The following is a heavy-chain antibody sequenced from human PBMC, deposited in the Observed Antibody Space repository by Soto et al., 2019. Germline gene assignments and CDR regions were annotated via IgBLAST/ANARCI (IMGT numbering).Heavy chain of an antibody. J-gene: IGHJ6*02. CDR1: GGTFSTSA. CDR3: AKDKDRLQLGGNYYYILDV. CDR2: IMPVFATP. D-gene: IGHD1-1*01. V-gene: IGHV1-69*12. Sequence: QVQLVQSGAEVKKPGSSVKVSCKASGGTFSTSAISWVRQAPGQGLEWVGGIMPVFATPDYAQNFQGRVTITADESTTTSYLELTSLRADDMVVYYCAKDKDRLQLGGNYYYILDVWGQGTAITVSS.